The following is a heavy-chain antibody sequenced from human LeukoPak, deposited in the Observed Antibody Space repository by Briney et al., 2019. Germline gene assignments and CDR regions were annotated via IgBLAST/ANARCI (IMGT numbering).Heavy chain of an antibody. Sequence: SETLSLTCAVYGGSFSGYYWSWIRQPPGKGLEWIGEINHSGSTNYNPSLKSRVTISVDTSKNQFSLKLSSVTAADTAVYYCARDGYSSGQNWFDPWGQRTLVTVSS. D-gene: IGHD6-19*01. CDR1: GGSFSGYY. J-gene: IGHJ5*02. V-gene: IGHV4-34*01. CDR2: INHSGST. CDR3: ARDGYSSGQNWFDP.